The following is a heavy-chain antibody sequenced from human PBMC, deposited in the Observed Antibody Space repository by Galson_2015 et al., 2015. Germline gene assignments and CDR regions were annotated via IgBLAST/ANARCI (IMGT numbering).Heavy chain of an antibody. CDR3: AKGLCPLGSCPEMATITTPDY. CDR1: GFTFSSYA. CDR2: ISGSGGST. Sequence: SLRLSCAASGFTFSSYAMSWVRQAPGKGLEWVSAISGSGGSTYYADSVKGRFTISRDNSKNTLYLQMNSLRAEDTAVYYCAKGLCPLGSCPEMATITTPDYWGQGTLVTVSS. V-gene: IGHV3-23*01. D-gene: IGHD5-24*01. J-gene: IGHJ4*02.